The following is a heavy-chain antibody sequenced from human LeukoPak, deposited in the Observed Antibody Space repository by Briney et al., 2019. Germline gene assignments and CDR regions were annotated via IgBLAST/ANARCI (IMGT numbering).Heavy chain of an antibody. CDR2: IIPIFGTA. J-gene: IGHJ4*02. V-gene: IGHV1-69*13. CDR3: ARDPTTVTTLFAY. D-gene: IGHD4-17*01. Sequence: SVKVSCKASGGTFSSYAISWVRQAPGQGLEWMGGIIPIFGTANYAQKFQGRVTITADESTSTAYMELSSLRSEDTAVYYCARDPTTVTTLFAYWGQGTLVTVPS. CDR1: GGTFSSYA.